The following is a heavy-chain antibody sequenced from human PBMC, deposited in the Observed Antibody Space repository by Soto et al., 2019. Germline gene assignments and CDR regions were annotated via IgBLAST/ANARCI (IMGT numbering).Heavy chain of an antibody. CDR1: GFTFSSYP. Sequence: GGSLRLSCSASGFTFSSYPMHWVRQAPGKGLEYVSAIDSNGGSTYNADSVKGRFTISRDNSKNTLYLQMSSLRPEHTAVYYCVNPVTATSDDAFDIWGQGTMVTVSS. D-gene: IGHD4-17*01. CDR2: IDSNGGST. CDR3: VNPVTATSDDAFDI. J-gene: IGHJ3*02. V-gene: IGHV3-64D*06.